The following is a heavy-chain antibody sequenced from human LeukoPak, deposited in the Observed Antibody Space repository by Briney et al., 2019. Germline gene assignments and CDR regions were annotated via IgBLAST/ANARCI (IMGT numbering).Heavy chain of an antibody. CDR1: GFIFSNYN. J-gene: IGHJ4*02. Sequence: QPGGSLRLSCAASGFIFSNYNMNWVRQTPGKGLEWLSYISSSSGTIYYADSVKGRFTISGDNAKNSLYLQMNSLRAEDTAVYYCARALGYSYGYAVDYWGQGTLVTVSS. V-gene: IGHV3-48*01. CDR2: ISSSSGTI. D-gene: IGHD5-18*01. CDR3: ARALGYSYGYAVDY.